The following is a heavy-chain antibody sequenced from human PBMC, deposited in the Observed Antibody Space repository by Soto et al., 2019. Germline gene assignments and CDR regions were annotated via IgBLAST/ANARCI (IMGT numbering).Heavy chain of an antibody. D-gene: IGHD3-9*01. CDR3: ARDLLGSDWLFSFDI. CDR2: INHSGST. V-gene: IGHV4-34*01. CDR1: GGSFSGYY. Sequence: SETLSLTCAVYGGSFSGYYWSWIRQPPGKGLEWIGEINHSGSTNYNPSLKSRVTISVDTSRNQFSLKLSSVTAADTAVYYCARDLLGSDWLFSFDIWGQGTMVT. J-gene: IGHJ3*02.